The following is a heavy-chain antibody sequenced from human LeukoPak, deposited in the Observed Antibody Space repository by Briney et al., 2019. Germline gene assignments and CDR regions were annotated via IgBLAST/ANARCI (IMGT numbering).Heavy chain of an antibody. J-gene: IGHJ6*03. CDR2: MYYSGST. CDR3: ARAPAGQPYYYMDV. V-gene: IGHV4-59*01. Sequence: PSETLSLTCTVSGGAITNYYWSWIRQPPGKGLEWIGYMYYSGSTNYNPSLKSRVTMSVDTCNNQISLKMTSLTAADTAVYYCARAPAGQPYYYMDVWGKGTTVTVSS. CDR1: GGAITNYY. D-gene: IGHD2-2*01.